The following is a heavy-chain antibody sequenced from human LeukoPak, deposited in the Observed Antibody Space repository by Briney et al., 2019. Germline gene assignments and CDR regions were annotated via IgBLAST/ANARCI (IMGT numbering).Heavy chain of an antibody. CDR3: ARDLVTAGCY. V-gene: IGHV3-48*01. Sequence: GGSLRLSCAASGFTFSSYSMNWVRQAPGKGLEWVSYISSSSSTIYYADSVKGRFTISRDNAKNSLYLQMNSLRAEDTAVYYCARDLVTAGCYWGQGTLVTVSS. CDR2: ISSSSSTI. CDR1: GFTFSSYS. J-gene: IGHJ4*02. D-gene: IGHD2-21*02.